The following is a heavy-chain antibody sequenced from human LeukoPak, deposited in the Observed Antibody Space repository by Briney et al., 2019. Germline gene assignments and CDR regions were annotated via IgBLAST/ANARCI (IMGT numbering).Heavy chain of an antibody. CDR1: GFTFSSYA. V-gene: IGHV3-23*01. CDR2: ISGSGGST. Sequence: GGSLRLSCAASGFTFSSYAMSGVRQAPGKGLEWFSPISGSGGSTYYADSVKGRFTISRDTSKNTLYLQMNSLRAEDTALYYCAIREMYSSGWCLGYWGQGTLVTVSS. CDR3: AIREMYSSGWCLGY. J-gene: IGHJ4*02. D-gene: IGHD6-19*01.